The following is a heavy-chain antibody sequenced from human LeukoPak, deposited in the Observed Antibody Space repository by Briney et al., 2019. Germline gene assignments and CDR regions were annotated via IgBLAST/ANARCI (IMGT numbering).Heavy chain of an antibody. D-gene: IGHD2-15*01. V-gene: IGHV3-53*01. CDR3: ARDSRRYCSGGSCDYYGMDV. J-gene: IGHJ6*04. CDR2: IYSGGST. Sequence: GGSLRLSCAASGFTVSSNYMSWVRQAPGKGLEWVSVIYSGGSTYYADSVKGRFTISRVNSKNTLYLQMNSLRAEDTAVYYCARDSRRYCSGGSCDYYGMDVWGKGTTVTVSS. CDR1: GFTVSSNY.